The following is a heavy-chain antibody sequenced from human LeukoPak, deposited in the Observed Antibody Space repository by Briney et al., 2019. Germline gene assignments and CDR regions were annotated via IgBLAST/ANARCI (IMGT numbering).Heavy chain of an antibody. V-gene: IGHV2-5*02. CDR3: AHRHGSGSYYYYFDY. D-gene: IGHD3-10*01. CDR2: IYWDDDK. Sequence: DSGPTLAKLTQTLTLTHTFSGFSVSTSGGGGGWIRQPPGKALEWLALIYWDDDKRYSPSLKSRLTITKDTSKNQVVLTMTNMDPVDTATYYCAHRHGSGSYYYYFDYWGQGTLVTVSS. J-gene: IGHJ4*02. CDR1: GFSVSTSGGG.